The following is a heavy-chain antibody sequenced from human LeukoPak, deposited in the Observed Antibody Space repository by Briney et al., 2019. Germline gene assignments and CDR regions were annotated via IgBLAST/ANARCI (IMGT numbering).Heavy chain of an antibody. V-gene: IGHV4-34*01. Sequence: SETLSLTCAVYGGLFSDYFWSWIRQPPGKGLEWIGEISHSGSTTYNPSLRSRVTISGDTSKKQFSLKLSSVTAADTAVYYCVTYYYGSSAPKRYYWGQGILVTVSS. CDR3: VTYYYGSSAPKRYY. CDR1: GGLFSDYF. D-gene: IGHD3-22*01. J-gene: IGHJ4*02. CDR2: ISHSGST.